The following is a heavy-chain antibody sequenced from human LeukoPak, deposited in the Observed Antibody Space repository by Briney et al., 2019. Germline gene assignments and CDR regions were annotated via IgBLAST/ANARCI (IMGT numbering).Heavy chain of an antibody. CDR2: ISGSGGST. CDR3: AKGGGHEPDAFDI. V-gene: IGHV3-23*01. D-gene: IGHD5-12*01. J-gene: IGHJ3*02. CDR1: GGSISSYY. Sequence: ETLSLTCTVSGGSISSYYWSWVRQAPGKGLEWVSAISGSGGSTYYADSVKGRFTISRDNSKNTLYLQMNSLRAEDTAVYYCAKGGGHEPDAFDIWGQGTMVTVSS.